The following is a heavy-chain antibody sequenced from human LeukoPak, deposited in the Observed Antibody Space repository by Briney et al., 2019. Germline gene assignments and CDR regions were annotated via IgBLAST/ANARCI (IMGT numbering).Heavy chain of an antibody. CDR3: ARDSLLIVGAPEVLDY. D-gene: IGHD1-26*01. CDR1: GYSISSGYY. V-gene: IGHV4-38-2*02. CDR2: IYHSGST. Sequence: SETLSLTCTVSGYSISSGYYWGWIRRPPGKGLEWIGSIYHSGSTYYNPSLKSRVTISVDTSKNQFSLKLSSVTAADTAVYYCARDSLLIVGAPEVLDYWGQGTLVTVSS. J-gene: IGHJ4*02.